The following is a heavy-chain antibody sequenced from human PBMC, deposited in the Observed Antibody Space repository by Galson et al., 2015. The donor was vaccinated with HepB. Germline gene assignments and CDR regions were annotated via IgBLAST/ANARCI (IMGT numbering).Heavy chain of an antibody. D-gene: IGHD6-13*01. V-gene: IGHV1-2*05. CDR1: GYTFTGYY. CDR3: ARAFIAAAGTGYYFDY. CDR2: ISPNSGGT. Sequence: SVKVSCKASGYTFTGYYMHWVRQAPGQGLEWMGRISPNSGGTNYAQKFQGRVTMTRDTSISTAYMELSRLRSDDTVVYYCARAFIAAAGTGYYFDYWGQGTLVTVSS. J-gene: IGHJ4*02.